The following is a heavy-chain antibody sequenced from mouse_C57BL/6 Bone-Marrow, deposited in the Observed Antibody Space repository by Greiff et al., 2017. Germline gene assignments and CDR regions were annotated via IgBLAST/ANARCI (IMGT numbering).Heavy chain of an antibody. CDR2: IYPGGGYT. Sequence: QVQLQQSGAELVRPGTSVKMSCKASGYTFTNYWIGWAKQRPGHGLEWLGDIYPGGGYTNYNEKFKGKATLTADKSSSTAYMQFRSLTSEDSAIYYCARRGNYAMDYWGQGTSVTVSS. CDR3: ARRGNYAMDY. V-gene: IGHV1-63*01. CDR1: GYTFTNYW. J-gene: IGHJ4*01.